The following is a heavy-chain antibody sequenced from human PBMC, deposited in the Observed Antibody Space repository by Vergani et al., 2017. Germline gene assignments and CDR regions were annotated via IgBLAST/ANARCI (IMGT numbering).Heavy chain of an antibody. J-gene: IGHJ4*02. CDR2: ISTTSDTI. Sequence: EVQLVESGGRPIQTGGSLRLSCAASGFTFSAYAMNWVRQAPGKGLEWIAYISTTSDTIYYADSVRGRFTISRDNAKNSLYLEMNSLRVEDTAVYFCARSLVAGKGGYWGQGTRVAVSS. V-gene: IGHV3-48*01. CDR1: GFTFSAYA. CDR3: ARSLVAGKGGY. D-gene: IGHD6-19*01.